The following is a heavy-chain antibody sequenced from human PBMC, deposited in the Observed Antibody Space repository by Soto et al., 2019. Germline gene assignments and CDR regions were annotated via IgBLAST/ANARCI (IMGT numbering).Heavy chain of an antibody. J-gene: IGHJ4*02. CDR1: GASIIYGGFS. V-gene: IGHV4-30-2*06. CDR3: ARGGGYDSFDY. CDR2: ISHLENT. Sequence: PTWSLALTCTVSGASIIYGGFSGSWLRQSPGKGLEWIGYISHLENTYLHPSFKSRLTMSIDRTRNQFSLKLSSVTAADMAVYYCARGGGYDSFDYWGQGVLVNVSS. D-gene: IGHD5-12*01.